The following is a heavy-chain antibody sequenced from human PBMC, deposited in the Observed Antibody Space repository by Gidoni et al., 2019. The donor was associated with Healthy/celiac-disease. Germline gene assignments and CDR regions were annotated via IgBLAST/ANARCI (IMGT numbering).Heavy chain of an antibody. J-gene: IGHJ6*03. CDR2: INHSGST. D-gene: IGHD6-13*01. CDR3: ARGGRDSSSWYYYYYYMDV. Sequence: QVQLQQWGAGLLKPSETLSLTCAVYGGSFSGYYWSWIRQPPGKGLEWMGEINHSGSTNYNPSLKSRVTISVDTSKNQFSLKLSSVTAADTAVYYCARGGRDSSSWYYYYYYMDVWGKGTTVTVSS. V-gene: IGHV4-34*01. CDR1: GGSFSGYY.